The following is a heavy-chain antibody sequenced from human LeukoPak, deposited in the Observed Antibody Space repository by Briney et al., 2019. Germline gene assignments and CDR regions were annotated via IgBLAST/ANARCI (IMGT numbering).Heavy chain of an antibody. CDR1: GFTFDDYT. Sequence: GGSLRLSCAASGFTFDDYTMHWVRQVPGKGLEWVSLITWDGGSSFYADSVKGRFTISRDNSKNSLYLQMNSLRTEDTALYHCAMERNRYFDYWGQGTLVIVSS. CDR3: AMERNRYFDY. D-gene: IGHD1-14*01. CDR2: ITWDGGSS. V-gene: IGHV3-43*01. J-gene: IGHJ4*02.